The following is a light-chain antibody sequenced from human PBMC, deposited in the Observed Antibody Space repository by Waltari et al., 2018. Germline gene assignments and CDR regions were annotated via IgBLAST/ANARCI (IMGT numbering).Light chain of an antibody. CDR3: QQTYSPPLT. CDR1: QTISTS. J-gene: IGKJ4*01. V-gene: IGKV1-39*01. CDR2: GAS. Sequence: DIQLPQPPSPLSPPVGDRVLITCRAGQTISTSLSWYQQKPGQAPKVLVLGASRLQSEVPSRFSGSGSGTDFTLTIDSLQPEDFATYYCQQTYSPPLTFGGGTKVDIK.